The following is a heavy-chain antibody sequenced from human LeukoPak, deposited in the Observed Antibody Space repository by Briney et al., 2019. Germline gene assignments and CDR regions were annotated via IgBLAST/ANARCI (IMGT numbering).Heavy chain of an antibody. D-gene: IGHD4-17*01. J-gene: IGHJ4*02. CDR3: ARGGDYAVPDFDY. V-gene: IGHV4-61*03. CDR2: IYYSGST. Sequence: PSETLSLTCTVSGGSVSSGSCYWSWIRQPPGKGLEWIGYIYYSGSTNYNPSLKSRVTISFDTSRNYFSLKLSSVTAADTAVYYCARGGDYAVPDFDYWGQGTLVTVSS. CDR1: GGSVSSGSCY.